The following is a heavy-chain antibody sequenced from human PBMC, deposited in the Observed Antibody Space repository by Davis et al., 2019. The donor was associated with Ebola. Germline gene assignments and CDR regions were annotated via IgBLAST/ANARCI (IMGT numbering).Heavy chain of an antibody. CDR3: ARVGTYYYYGMDV. CDR2: IKQDGSEK. Sequence: GESLKISCAASGFTFSSHWMSWVRQAPGKGLEWVANIKQDGSEKNYVDSVKGRFTISRDNAKNSLFLQMNSLRAEDTAVYYCARVGTYYYYGMDVWGQGTTVTVSS. CDR1: GFTFSSHW. J-gene: IGHJ6*02. V-gene: IGHV3-7*01. D-gene: IGHD1-14*01.